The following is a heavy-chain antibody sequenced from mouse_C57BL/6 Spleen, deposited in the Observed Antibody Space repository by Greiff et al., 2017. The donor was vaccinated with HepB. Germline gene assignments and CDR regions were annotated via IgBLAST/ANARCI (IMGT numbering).Heavy chain of an antibody. CDR2: IDPSDSYT. Sequence: VQLQQPGAELVKPGASVKLSCKASGYTFTSYWMHWVKQRPGQGLEWIGEIDPSDSYTNYNQKFKGKSTLTVDKSSSTAYMQLSSLTSEDSAVYYCARRGGIDYYAMDYWGQGTSVTVSS. V-gene: IGHV1-69*01. CDR3: ARRGGIDYYAMDY. J-gene: IGHJ4*01. CDR1: GYTFTSYW.